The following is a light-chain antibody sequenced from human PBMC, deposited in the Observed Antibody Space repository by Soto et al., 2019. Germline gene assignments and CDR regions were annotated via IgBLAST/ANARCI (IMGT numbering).Light chain of an antibody. CDR1: SSDVGGYNY. Sequence: QSVLTQPASVSGSPGQSITISCTGTSSDVGGYNYVSWYQQHPGKAPKLMIYDVSNRPSGVSNRFSGSKSGNTASLTISGLQAEDEADYYCSSYTSSSTYDFGTGTKVTDL. CDR3: SSYTSSSTYD. J-gene: IGLJ1*01. CDR2: DVS. V-gene: IGLV2-14*01.